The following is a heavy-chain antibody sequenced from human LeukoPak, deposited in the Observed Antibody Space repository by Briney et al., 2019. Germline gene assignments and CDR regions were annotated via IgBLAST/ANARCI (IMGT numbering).Heavy chain of an antibody. CDR1: GFTFSSYG. V-gene: IGHV3-30*18. J-gene: IGHJ6*03. CDR2: IWYGGSNK. D-gene: IGHD4-11*01. CDR3: AKDGRMTTDYYYYYMDV. Sequence: GRSLRLSCAASGFTFSSYGTHWVRQAPGKGLEWVAVIWYGGSNKYYADSVKGRFTISRDNSKNTLYLQMNSLRAEDTAVYYCAKDGRMTTDYYYYYMDVWGKGTTVTVSS.